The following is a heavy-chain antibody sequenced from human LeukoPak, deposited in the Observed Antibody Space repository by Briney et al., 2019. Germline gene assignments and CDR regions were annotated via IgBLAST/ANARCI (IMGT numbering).Heavy chain of an antibody. CDR1: GGSISSYY. V-gene: IGHV4-59*01. CDR3: ARDYYDSSGYYYFDY. Sequence: SETLSLTCTVSGGSISSYYWSWIRQPPGKGLEWIGYIYYSGSTNYNPSLKSRVTISVDTSKNQFFLKLSSVTAADTAVYYCARDYYDSSGYYYFDYWGQGTLVTVSS. J-gene: IGHJ4*02. D-gene: IGHD3-22*01. CDR2: IYYSGST.